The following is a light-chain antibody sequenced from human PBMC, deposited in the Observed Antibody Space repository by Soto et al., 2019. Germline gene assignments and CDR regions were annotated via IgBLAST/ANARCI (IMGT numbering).Light chain of an antibody. CDR2: DNN. CDR1: SSNIGNNY. CDR3: GTGDSSLSAYVV. Sequence: QSVLTQPPSVSAAPGQKVTISCSGSSSNIGNNYVSWYQQLPGTAPKLLIYDNNKRPSGIPDRFSGSKSGTSATLGITGLQTGDEADYYCGTGDSSLSAYVVFGGGTTLTVL. J-gene: IGLJ2*01. V-gene: IGLV1-51*01.